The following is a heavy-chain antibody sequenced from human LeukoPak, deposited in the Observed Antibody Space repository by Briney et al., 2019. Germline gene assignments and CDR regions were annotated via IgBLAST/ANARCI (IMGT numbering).Heavy chain of an antibody. D-gene: IGHD3-3*01. J-gene: IGHJ6*03. V-gene: IGHV3-23*01. CDR2: SSGGSA. CDR1: GFTFSSYA. CDR3: AKYCSSRYDFWSGSFSHYYYYYMAV. Sequence: GGSLTLACAPSGFTFSSYAMGWVRPAQGKGMEWVSASSGGSAEYADSMKGRFSISIDNSKNTLYLQMNSLRAEKTAVYYCAKYCSSRYDFWSGSFSHYYYYYMAVWGKGTTVTVSS.